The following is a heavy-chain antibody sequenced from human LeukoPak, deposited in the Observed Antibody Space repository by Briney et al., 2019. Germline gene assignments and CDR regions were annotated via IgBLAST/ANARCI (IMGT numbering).Heavy chain of an antibody. Sequence: GASVKVSCKASGDNLDTYVVTWVRQAPGQGLEWMGRIIPTLDVANFAQKFNGRVSITADRFTNTAHLELSSLRSEDTAVYYCTREGVYSPDPSSYHRLPFDIWGKGTVVIVSS. CDR3: TREGVYSPDPSSYHRLPFDI. V-gene: IGHV1-69*04. CDR1: GDNLDTYV. J-gene: IGHJ3*02. D-gene: IGHD3-16*02. CDR2: IIPTLDVA.